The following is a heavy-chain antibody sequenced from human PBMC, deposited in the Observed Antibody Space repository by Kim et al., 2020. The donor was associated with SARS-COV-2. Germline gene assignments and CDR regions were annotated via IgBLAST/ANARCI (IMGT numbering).Heavy chain of an antibody. D-gene: IGHD3-16*02. CDR2: IYYSGST. Sequence: SETLSLTCTVSGGSISSSSYYWGWIRQPPGKGLEWIGSIYYSGSTYYNPSLKSRVTISVDTSKNQFSLKLSSVTAADTAVYYCARHNQSGDYVWGSYRYAFDIWGQGTMVTVSS. J-gene: IGHJ3*02. CDR1: GGSISSSSYY. V-gene: IGHV4-39*01. CDR3: ARHNQSGDYVWGSYRYAFDI.